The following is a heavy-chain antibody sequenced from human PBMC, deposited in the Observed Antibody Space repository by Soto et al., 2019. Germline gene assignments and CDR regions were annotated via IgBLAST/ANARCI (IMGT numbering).Heavy chain of an antibody. CDR2: IYHSGGT. CDR3: ARGGRITMIVVGPSPWFDP. V-gene: IGHV4-30-2*01. CDR1: GGSISSGGYS. J-gene: IGHJ5*02. Sequence: SETLSLTCAVSGGSISSGGYSWSWIRQPPGKGLEWIGYIYHSGGTYYNPSLKSRVTISVDRSKNQFSLKLSSVTAADTAVYYCARGGRITMIVVGPSPWFDPWGQGTLVTVSS. D-gene: IGHD3-22*01.